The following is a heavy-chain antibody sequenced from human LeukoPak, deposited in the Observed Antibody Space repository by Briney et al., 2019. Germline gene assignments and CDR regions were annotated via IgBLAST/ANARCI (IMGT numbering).Heavy chain of an antibody. CDR1: GFTFGPYW. CDR2: INNDGSDT. CDR3: ARGGGDHAFDI. Sequence: GGSLRLSCVASGFTFGPYWMHWVRQVPGKGLVWVSRINNDGSDTIYADSVKGRFTVSRDNSKGTLFLQMNSLRAEDTAVYYCARGGGDHAFDIWGQGTMVTVSS. V-gene: IGHV3-74*01. J-gene: IGHJ3*02. D-gene: IGHD3-16*01.